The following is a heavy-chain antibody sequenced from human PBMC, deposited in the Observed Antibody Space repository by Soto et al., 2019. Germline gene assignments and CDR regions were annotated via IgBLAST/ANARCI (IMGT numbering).Heavy chain of an antibody. J-gene: IGHJ3*02. Sequence: QVTLKESGPVLVKPTETLTLTCTVSGFSLSNARMGVSWIRQPPGKALEWLAHIFSNDEKSYSTSLKSRLTISKDTSKSQVVLTMTNMDPVDTATYYCARTTQCLVKVEAFDIWGQGTMVTVSS. CDR1: GFSLSNARMG. V-gene: IGHV2-26*01. D-gene: IGHD6-19*01. CDR2: IFSNDEK. CDR3: ARTTQCLVKVEAFDI.